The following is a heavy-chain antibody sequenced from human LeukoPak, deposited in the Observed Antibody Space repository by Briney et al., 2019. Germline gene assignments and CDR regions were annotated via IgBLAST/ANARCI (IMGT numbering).Heavy chain of an antibody. CDR2: IIPILGIA. J-gene: IGHJ5*02. Sequence: ASVKVSCKASGGTFSSYAISWVRQAPGQGLEWMGRIIPILGIANYAQKFQGRVTITADKSTSTAYMELSSPRSEDTAVYYCARGPTTVTTENWFDPWGQGTLVTVSS. CDR1: GGTFSSYA. CDR3: ARGPTTVTTENWFDP. D-gene: IGHD4-17*01. V-gene: IGHV1-69*04.